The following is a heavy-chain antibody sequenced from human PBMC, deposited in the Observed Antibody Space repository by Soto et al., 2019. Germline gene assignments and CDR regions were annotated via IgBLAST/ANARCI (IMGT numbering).Heavy chain of an antibody. V-gene: IGHV4-39*01. Sequence: SETLSLTCTVSGGSISSSSYYWGWIRQPPGKGLEWIGSIYYSGSTYYNPSLKSRVTISVDTSKNQFSLKLSSVTAADTAVYYCARAVAVPADFDYWGQGTLVTVSS. J-gene: IGHJ4*02. D-gene: IGHD6-19*01. CDR1: GGSISSSSYY. CDR3: ARAVAVPADFDY. CDR2: IYYSGST.